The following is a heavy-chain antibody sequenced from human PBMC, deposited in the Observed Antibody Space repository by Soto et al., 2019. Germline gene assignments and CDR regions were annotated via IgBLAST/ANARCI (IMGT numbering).Heavy chain of an antibody. CDR1: VSTCSRYV. CDR2: IGTAGDT. CDR3: ARVCSGGSCYSVLRAFDI. D-gene: IGHD2-15*01. J-gene: IGHJ3*02. V-gene: IGHV3-13*01. Sequence: LSRACATSVSTCSRYVMQWVRQATGKGLEWVSAIGTAGDTYYPGSVKGRFTISRENAKNSLYLQMNSLRAGDTAVYYCARVCSGGSCYSVLRAFDIWVQGTMVTVSS.